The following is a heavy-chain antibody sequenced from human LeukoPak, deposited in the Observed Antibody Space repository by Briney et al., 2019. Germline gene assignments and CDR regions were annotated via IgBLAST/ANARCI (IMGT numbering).Heavy chain of an antibody. V-gene: IGHV3-30*18. CDR2: ISYDGSNK. Sequence: GGSLRLSCAASGLTFSSYGMHWVRQAPGKGLEWVAVISYDGSNKYYADSVKGRFTISRDNSKNTLYLQMNSLRAEDTAVYYCAKVGTAADYWGQGTLVTVSS. J-gene: IGHJ4*02. CDR3: AKVGTAADY. CDR1: GLTFSSYG. D-gene: IGHD6-13*01.